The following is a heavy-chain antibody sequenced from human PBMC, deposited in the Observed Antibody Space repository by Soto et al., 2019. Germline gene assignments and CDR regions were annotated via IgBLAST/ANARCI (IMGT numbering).Heavy chain of an antibody. J-gene: IGHJ5*02. CDR1: GGSISSYY. V-gene: IGHV4-59*01. CDR3: ARGGGYRYGFDP. D-gene: IGHD5-18*01. CDR2: IYYSGST. Sequence: SETLSLTCTVSGGSISSYYWSWIRQPPGKGLEWIGYIYYSGSTNYNTSLKSRVTISVDTSKNQFYLKLSSVTAADTAVYYCARGGGYRYGFDPWGQGTLVTVSS.